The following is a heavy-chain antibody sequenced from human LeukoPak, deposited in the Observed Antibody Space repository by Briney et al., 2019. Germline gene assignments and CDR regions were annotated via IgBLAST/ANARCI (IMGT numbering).Heavy chain of an antibody. CDR2: IYYTGTT. Sequence: PSETLSLTCIVSGGSISGYYWSWIRQPPGKGLEWSGYIYYTGTTNYNPSLKSRITISADTSKNQFSLRLSSVTAADTAVYYCARSRSRGYSGDFDYWGQGTLVTVSS. V-gene: IGHV4-59*01. CDR3: ARSRSRGYSGDFDY. CDR1: GGSISGYY. J-gene: IGHJ4*02. D-gene: IGHD5-12*01.